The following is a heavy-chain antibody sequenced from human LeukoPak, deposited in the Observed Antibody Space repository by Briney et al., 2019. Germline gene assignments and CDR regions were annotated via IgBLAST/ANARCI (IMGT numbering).Heavy chain of an antibody. CDR1: GFTFSSYG. CDR2: IWYDGSNK. CDR3: AKGGDYGDSPYYFDY. D-gene: IGHD4-17*01. J-gene: IGHJ4*02. V-gene: IGHV3-33*06. Sequence: GGSLRLSCAASGFTFSSYGMHWVRQAPGKGLEWVAVIWYDGSNKYYADSVKGRFTISRDNSKNTLYLQTNSLRAEDTAVYYCAKGGDYGDSPYYFDYWGQGTLVTVSS.